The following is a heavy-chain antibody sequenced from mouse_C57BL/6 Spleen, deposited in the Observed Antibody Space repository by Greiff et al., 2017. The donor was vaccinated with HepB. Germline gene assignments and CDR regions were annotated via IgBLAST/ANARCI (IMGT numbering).Heavy chain of an antibody. D-gene: IGHD3-2*02. CDR2: INPSTGGT. Sequence: VQLQQSGPELVKPGASVKISCKASGYSFTGYYMNWVKQSPEKSLEWIGEINPSTGGTTYNQKFKAKATLTVDKSSSTAYMQLKSLTSEDSAVYYCAQTAQAWFAYWGQGTLVTVSA. CDR3: AQTAQAWFAY. CDR1: GYSFTGYY. V-gene: IGHV1-42*01. J-gene: IGHJ3*01.